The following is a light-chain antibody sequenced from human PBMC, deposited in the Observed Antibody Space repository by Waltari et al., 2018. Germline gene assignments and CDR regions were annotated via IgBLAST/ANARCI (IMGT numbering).Light chain of an antibody. Sequence: QSALTQPRSLSGSPGQSVTISCTGTIHDIGSDNYVSWYQHTPDNAPKLIIYDVDRRPAVVPYRCSASKAGITASLTISGLQSADEGDYYCCSYAGKYTFVFGGGTKLTV. J-gene: IGLJ2*01. V-gene: IGLV2-11*01. CDR1: IHDIGSDNY. CDR2: DVD. CDR3: CSYAGKYTFV.